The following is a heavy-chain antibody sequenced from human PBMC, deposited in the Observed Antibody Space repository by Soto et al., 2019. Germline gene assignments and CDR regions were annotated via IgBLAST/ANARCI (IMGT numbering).Heavy chain of an antibody. CDR3: ARAPTYCGGDCYPYHDQENNWFDP. V-gene: IGHV5-10-1*01. CDR1: GYSFTSYW. CDR2: IDPSDSYT. J-gene: IGHJ5*02. D-gene: IGHD2-21*02. Sequence: PGASLKISCKGSGYSFTSYWISWVRQMPGKGLEWMGRIDPSDSYTNYSPSFQGHVTISADKSISTAYLQWSSLKASDTAMYYCARAPTYCGGDCYPYHDQENNWFDPWGQGTLVTVSS.